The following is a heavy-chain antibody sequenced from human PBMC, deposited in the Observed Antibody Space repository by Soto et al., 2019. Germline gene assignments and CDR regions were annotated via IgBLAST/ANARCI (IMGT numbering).Heavy chain of an antibody. CDR2: ISGDGSST. CDR3: ARSLPGTYGAFDL. J-gene: IGHJ3*01. CDR1: GFTFSNYW. Sequence: EAQLVQSGGGLVQPGGSMRLSCAASGFTFSNYWMHWVRQAPGKGLEWVSSISGDGSSTTYADSVRGRFTISRDNAKNTVYLQMDSLRAEDTAVYYCARSLPGTYGAFDLWGQGTMVTVSS. D-gene: IGHD1-7*01. V-gene: IGHV3-74*01.